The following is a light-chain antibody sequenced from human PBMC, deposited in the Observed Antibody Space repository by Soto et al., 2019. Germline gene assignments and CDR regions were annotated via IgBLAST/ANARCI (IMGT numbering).Light chain of an antibody. V-gene: IGKV4-1*01. J-gene: IGKJ2*01. Sequence: DIVMTQSPDSLAVSLGERATINCKSSQRVLSSSNNKNFLAWYQQKPGQSPKLLIYWASTRESGVPDRFSGSGSGTDFTLTIRRLQAEDVAVYYCQQYYRIPYTFGQGTKLEIK. CDR3: QQYYRIPYT. CDR2: WAS. CDR1: QRVLSSSNNKNF.